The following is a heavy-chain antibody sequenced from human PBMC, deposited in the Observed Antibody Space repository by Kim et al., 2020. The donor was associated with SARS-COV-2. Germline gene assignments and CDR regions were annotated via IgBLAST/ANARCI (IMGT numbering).Heavy chain of an antibody. V-gene: IGHV3-74*01. CDR2: IDYDGINT. CDR3: AKGDYDPK. D-gene: IGHD3-22*01. J-gene: IGHJ4*02. Sequence: GGSLRLSCVASGFNLGTYWMNWVRQAPGKGLVWVSRIDYDGINTFYADSVKGRFTVSRDNAKNTLYLQMNSLKAEETAVYYCAKGDYDPKWGQGTLVTVS. CDR1: GFNLGTYW.